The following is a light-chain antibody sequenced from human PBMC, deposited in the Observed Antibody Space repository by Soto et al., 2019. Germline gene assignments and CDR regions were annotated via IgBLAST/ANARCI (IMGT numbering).Light chain of an antibody. CDR1: SSDVGSYNL. CDR3: CSYAGSSTYV. Sequence: QSVLTQPASVSGSPGQSITISCTGTSSDVGSYNLVSWYQRHPGKAPKLMIYEGSKRPSGVSNRFSGSKSGNTASLTISWLQAEDEADYYCCSYAGSSTYVFGTWTKVTVL. V-gene: IGLV2-23*01. J-gene: IGLJ1*01. CDR2: EGS.